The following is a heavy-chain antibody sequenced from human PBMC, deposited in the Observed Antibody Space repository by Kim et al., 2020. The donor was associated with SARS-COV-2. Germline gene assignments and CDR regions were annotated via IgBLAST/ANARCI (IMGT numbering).Heavy chain of an antibody. D-gene: IGHD5-18*01. CDR3: TRITVDTAMVPYYGMDV. Sequence: VKGRFTISRDDSKSIAYLQMNSLKTEDTAVYYCTRITVDTAMVPYYGMDVWGQGTTVTVSS. V-gene: IGHV3-49*02. J-gene: IGHJ6*02.